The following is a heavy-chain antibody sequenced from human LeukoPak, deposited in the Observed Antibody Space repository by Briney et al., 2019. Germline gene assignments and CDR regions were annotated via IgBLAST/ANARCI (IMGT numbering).Heavy chain of an antibody. CDR3: ARDVRWLRFVFDH. CDR1: GFTLGNYW. V-gene: IGHV3-74*03. Sequence: GGSLRLSCAASGFTLGNYWMHWVRQAPGKGLVWVSRGDGDGSHSTYADSVKGRFTISRDNAKNTLYLQMNRLTGEDTAVYYCARDVRWLRFVFDHWGQGIPVTVSS. CDR2: GDGDGSHS. J-gene: IGHJ4*02. D-gene: IGHD5-12*01.